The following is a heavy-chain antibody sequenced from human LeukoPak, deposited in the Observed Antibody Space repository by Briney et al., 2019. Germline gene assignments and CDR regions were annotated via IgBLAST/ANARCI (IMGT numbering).Heavy chain of an antibody. CDR3: VRGDYSYYYMDV. J-gene: IGHJ6*03. Sequence: PSETLSLTCAVSGGSISSGGSSWSWIRQPPGKGLEWIGYIYYSGSTYYNPSLKSRVTISVDTSKNQFSLKLSSVTAADTAVYYCVRGDYSYYYMDVWGKGTTVTVSS. CDR2: IYYSGST. CDR1: GGSISSGGSS. V-gene: IGHV4-30-4*07.